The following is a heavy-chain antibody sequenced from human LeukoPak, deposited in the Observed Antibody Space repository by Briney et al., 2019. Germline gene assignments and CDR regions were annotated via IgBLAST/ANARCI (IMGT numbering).Heavy chain of an antibody. D-gene: IGHD3-10*01. CDR2: IRSKANSYAT. J-gene: IGHJ3*02. CDR1: GFTFSGSA. CDR3: ARARGGSYYIDALDI. V-gene: IGHV3-73*01. Sequence: PGGSLRLSCAASGFTFSGSAMHWVRQASGKGLEWVGRIRSKANSYATAHAASVKGRFTISRDDSKNTAYLQMNSLRAEDTAVYYCARARGGSYYIDALDIWGQGTMVTVSS.